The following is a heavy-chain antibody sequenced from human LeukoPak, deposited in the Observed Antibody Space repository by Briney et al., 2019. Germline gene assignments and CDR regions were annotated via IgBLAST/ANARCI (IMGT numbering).Heavy chain of an antibody. CDR3: ARGRDYFDY. J-gene: IGHJ4*02. CDR2: INHGGGT. CDR1: GGSFSGYY. Sequence: SETLSLTCAVYGGSFSGYYWSWVRQPPGKGPEWIGEINHGGGTSYNPSLKSRVTISVDTSKNQFSLKLSSVTAADTAVYYCARGRDYFDYWGQGTLVTVSS. V-gene: IGHV4-34*01.